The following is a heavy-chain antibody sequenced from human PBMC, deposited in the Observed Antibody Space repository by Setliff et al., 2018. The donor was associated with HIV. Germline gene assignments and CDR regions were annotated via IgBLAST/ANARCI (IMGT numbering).Heavy chain of an antibody. CDR1: GGSISSYY. J-gene: IGHJ2*01. CDR2: IGPIYTSGST. Sequence: PSETLSLTCTVSGGSISSYYWTWIRQPAGKGLEWIGRIGPIYTSGSTKYNPSLESRVTMSVDTSKNQFSLRLYSVTAADTAVYYCARPIPYGLDWYFDLWGRGTLVTVSS. V-gene: IGHV4-4*07. CDR3: ARPIPYGLDWYFDL. D-gene: IGHD4-17*01.